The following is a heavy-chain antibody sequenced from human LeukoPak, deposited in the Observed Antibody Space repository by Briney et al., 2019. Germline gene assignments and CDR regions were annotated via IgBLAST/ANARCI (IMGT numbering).Heavy chain of an antibody. CDR3: AKDSIYCSSTSCYAGHGWFDP. J-gene: IGHJ5*02. CDR1: GYTFTSYY. D-gene: IGHD2-2*01. Sequence: ASVKVSCKASGYTFTSYYMHWVRQAPGQGLEWMGIINPSGGSTSYAQKFQGRVTMTRDMSTSTVYMELSSLRSEDTAVYYCAKDSIYCSSTSCYAGHGWFDPWGQGTLVTVSS. CDR2: INPSGGST. V-gene: IGHV1-46*01.